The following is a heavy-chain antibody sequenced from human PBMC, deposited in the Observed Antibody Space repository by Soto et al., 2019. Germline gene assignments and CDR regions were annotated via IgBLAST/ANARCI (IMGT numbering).Heavy chain of an antibody. CDR1: GFPFIGYD. D-gene: IGHD3-16*01. Sequence: ACSLRISCAASGFPFIGYDMSWVRQAPGKGLEWVSAISASGRTTYYADSVKGRFTISRDSSKGTLYLQMNSLRVEDTALFYCARDRRGGLDPWGQGIPVTFSS. V-gene: IGHV3-23*01. J-gene: IGHJ5*02. CDR3: ARDRRGGLDP. CDR2: ISASGRTT.